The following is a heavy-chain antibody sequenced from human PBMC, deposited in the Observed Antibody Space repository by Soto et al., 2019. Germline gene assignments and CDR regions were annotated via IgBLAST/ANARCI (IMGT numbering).Heavy chain of an antibody. D-gene: IGHD5-18*01. Sequence: GGSLRLSCAASGFTFSRFAMNWVRQAPGKGLQWVSAISGSGGTTYYADAVKGRFTISRDSSKNTLFLQMNSLRADDTAIYYCSRGYTYGSPVLVEYWGQGTLVTVSS. CDR2: ISGSGGTT. CDR1: GFTFSRFA. V-gene: IGHV3-23*01. J-gene: IGHJ4*02. CDR3: SRGYTYGSPVLVEY.